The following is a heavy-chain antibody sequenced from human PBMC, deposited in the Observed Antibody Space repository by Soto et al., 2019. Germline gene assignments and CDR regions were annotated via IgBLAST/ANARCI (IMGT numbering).Heavy chain of an antibody. D-gene: IGHD5-18*01. CDR1: GGSISSSNW. J-gene: IGHJ4*02. V-gene: IGHV4-4*02. Sequence: QVQLQESGPGLVKPSGTLSLTCAVSGGSISSSNWWSWVRQPPGKGLEWIGEIYHSGSTNYNPSRKSRVTISVDKSKHPFSLKLSSVTAADTAVYSCARTPCDGYTGYSFDYWGQGTLVTVSS. CDR3: ARTPCDGYTGYSFDY. CDR2: IYHSGST.